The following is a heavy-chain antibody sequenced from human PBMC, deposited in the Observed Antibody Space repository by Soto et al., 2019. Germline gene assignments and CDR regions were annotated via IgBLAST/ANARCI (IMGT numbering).Heavy chain of an antibody. V-gene: IGHV3-23*01. CDR1: GFTFSSYA. CDR2: ISGSGGST. J-gene: IGHJ4*02. Sequence: EVQLLESGGGLVQPGGSLSLSCAASGFTFSSYAMSWVRQAPGKGLEWVSDISGSGGSTYYADSVKGRFTISRDNSKNTLYLQMNSLRVDDTGVYYCAKKATTIQIDYWGQGTLATVSS. D-gene: IGHD2-21*02. CDR3: AKKATTIQIDY.